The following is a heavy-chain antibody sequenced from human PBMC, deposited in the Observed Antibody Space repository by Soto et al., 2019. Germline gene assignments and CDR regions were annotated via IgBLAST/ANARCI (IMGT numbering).Heavy chain of an antibody. D-gene: IGHD3-22*01. Sequence: QVQLVESGGGVVQPGRSLRLSCAASGFTFSSYGMHWVRQAPGKGLEWVAVISYDGSNKYYAESVKGRFTISRENSKNTLYRQMNSLRAEDTAVYYCAKDTSDYYDSSGYLVYYWGQGTLVTVSS. CDR3: AKDTSDYYDSSGYLVYY. CDR2: ISYDGSNK. J-gene: IGHJ4*02. CDR1: GFTFSSYG. V-gene: IGHV3-30*18.